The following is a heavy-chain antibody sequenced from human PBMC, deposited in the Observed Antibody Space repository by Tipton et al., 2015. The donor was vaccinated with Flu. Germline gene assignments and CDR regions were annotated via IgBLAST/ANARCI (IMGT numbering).Heavy chain of an antibody. CDR3: ARRDYSNYVSDPKNWFDP. Sequence: TLSLTCAVSGSSTNIGSYWGWIRQTPGKGMEWMASIFQSGKTDYNPSLKGRVTISADRSKSLFSLRLTSVTAADTAVYYCARRDYSNYVSDPKNWFDPWGQGTLVTVSS. D-gene: IGHD4-11*01. CDR1: GSSTNIGSY. V-gene: IGHV4-38-2*01. CDR2: IFQSGKT. J-gene: IGHJ5*02.